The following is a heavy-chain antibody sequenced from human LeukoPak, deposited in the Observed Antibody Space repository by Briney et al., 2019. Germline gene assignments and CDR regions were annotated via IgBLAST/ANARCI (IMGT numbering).Heavy chain of an antibody. CDR2: INYDARSR. Sequence: GGSLRLSCAASGFTFSLSWMHWVRQAPGKGLEWVSSINYDARSRTYADSVKGRLTISRDNAENTLFLQMNSLRVEDLAIYSCVRGAGPGTPFDWGQGILVTVSS. D-gene: IGHD1-1*01. V-gene: IGHV3-74*01. CDR1: GFTFSLSW. CDR3: VRGAGPGTPFD. J-gene: IGHJ1*01.